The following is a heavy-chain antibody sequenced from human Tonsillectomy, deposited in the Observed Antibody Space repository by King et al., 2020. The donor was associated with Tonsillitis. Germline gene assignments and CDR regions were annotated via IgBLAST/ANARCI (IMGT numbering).Heavy chain of an antibody. D-gene: IGHD2-2*01. CDR2: IYYSGST. J-gene: IGHJ6*03. Sequence: VQLQESGPGLVKPPDTLSLTCAVSGYSISTSHWWGWIRQPPGKGLEWIGYIYYSGSTYYNPSLKSRVTMSVDTSKNQFSLKLSSVTAVDTAVYYCARAEKDQLLPNYYYYYYMDVWGKGTTVTVPS. CDR3: ARAEKDQLLPNYYYYYYMDV. CDR1: GYSISTSHW. V-gene: IGHV4-28*03.